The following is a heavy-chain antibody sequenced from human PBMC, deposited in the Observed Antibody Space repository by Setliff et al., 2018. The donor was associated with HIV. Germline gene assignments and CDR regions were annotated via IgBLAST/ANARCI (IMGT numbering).Heavy chain of an antibody. D-gene: IGHD3-22*01. Sequence: PSETLSLTCDVSGFSISSRYYWGWIRQSPGKGLEWIGTIYHTGSSYYNPSLNDRATISLDTSKNQFSLKLNSVTAADTAVYYCARDVLDLVISVYGFWGQGILVTVSS. CDR3: ARDVLDLVISVYGF. J-gene: IGHJ4*02. CDR2: IYHTGSS. CDR1: GFSISSRYY. V-gene: IGHV4-38-2*02.